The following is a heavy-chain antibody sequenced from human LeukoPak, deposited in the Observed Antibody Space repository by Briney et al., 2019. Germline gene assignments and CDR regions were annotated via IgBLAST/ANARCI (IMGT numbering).Heavy chain of an antibody. CDR2: ISGSSSYI. D-gene: IGHD5-18*01. CDR1: GFAFSDYY. J-gene: IGHJ4*02. Sequence: GGSLTLSCAASGFAFSDYYMNWIRQAPGEELEWVSSISGSSSYINYADSVKGRFTISRDNAKSSLYLQMNSLRAEDTAVYYCGRSRLGYAYVYWGQGTLVTVSS. V-gene: IGHV3-11*03. CDR3: GRSRLGYAYVY.